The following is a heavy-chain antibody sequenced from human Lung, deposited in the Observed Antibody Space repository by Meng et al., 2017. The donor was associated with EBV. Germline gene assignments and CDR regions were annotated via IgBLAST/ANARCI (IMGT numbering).Heavy chain of an antibody. J-gene: IGHJ5*02. D-gene: IGHD3-10*01. V-gene: IGHV1-3*01. CDR1: GYTFTLYA. CDR3: ARVNYWFDP. CDR2: VNAGNGNT. Sequence: QLVQSGAEVKLPGASVKVSCKASGYTFTLYAIHWVRQAPGQRLEWMGRVNAGNGNTRYAQKFQGRLTITRDTSASTAYMELSSLRSEDTAVYYCARVNYWFDPWGQGTLVTVSS.